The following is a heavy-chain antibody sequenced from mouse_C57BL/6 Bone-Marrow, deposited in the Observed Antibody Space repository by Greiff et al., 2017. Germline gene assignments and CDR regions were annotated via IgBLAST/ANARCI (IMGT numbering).Heavy chain of an antibody. V-gene: IGHV1-47*01. Sequence: VQLQQSGAELVKPGASVKMSCKASGYTFTTYPIEWMKQTHGKSLAWIGNFHPYTVAHTYNEKFKGKATLTVEKSSSTVYLELSRLTSDDSAVYYCARGGNCGGYYFDDWGQGTTLTVSS. D-gene: IGHD1-1*02. CDR1: GYTFTTYP. CDR2: FHPYTVAH. CDR3: ARGGNCGGYYFDD. J-gene: IGHJ2*01.